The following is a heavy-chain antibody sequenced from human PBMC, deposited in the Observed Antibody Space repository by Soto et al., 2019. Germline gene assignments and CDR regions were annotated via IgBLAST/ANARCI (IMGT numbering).Heavy chain of an antibody. CDR2: ISSSGGII. V-gene: IGHV3-48*04. Sequence: PGESLKISCAASGFTFSTYSMNWVRQAPGKGLEWVSYISSSGGIIYYADSVKGRFTISRDNAKNSLYLQMNSLRAEDTAVYYCARGVLYYYDSSGYPHWFDPWGQGTLVTVSS. CDR3: ARGVLYYYDSSGYPHWFDP. D-gene: IGHD3-22*01. J-gene: IGHJ5*02. CDR1: GFTFSTYS.